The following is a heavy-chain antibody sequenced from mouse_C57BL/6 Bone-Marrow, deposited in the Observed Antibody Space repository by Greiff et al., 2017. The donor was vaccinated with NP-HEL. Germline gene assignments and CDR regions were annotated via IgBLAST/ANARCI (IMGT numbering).Heavy chain of an antibody. CDR1: GFTFNTYA. CDR2: IRSKSSNYAT. V-gene: IGHV10-3*01. J-gene: IGHJ4*01. Sequence: EVKLMESGGGLVQPKGSLKLSCAASGFTFNTYAMHWVRQAPGKGLEWVARIRSKSSNYATYYADSVKDRFTISRDDSQSMLKLQSSNLKTEDAAMYCGRREEAGAYAMDYWGQGTSVTVSS. CDR3: RREEAGAYAMDY. D-gene: IGHD3-1*01.